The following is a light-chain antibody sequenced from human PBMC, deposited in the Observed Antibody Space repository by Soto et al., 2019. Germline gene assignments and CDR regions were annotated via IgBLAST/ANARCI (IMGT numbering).Light chain of an antibody. J-gene: IGKJ5*01. CDR2: AAS. V-gene: IGKV1-8*01. CDR3: QQYYSYPIT. CDR1: QGISSY. Sequence: IPASTSSVSASVGDSVTISCRASQGISSYLAWYQKKQGKAPKXXIYAASSLQSGVPSRFSGSGSGTDLTITISCLQSEDFETYYCQQYYSYPITFGQGTRLEIK.